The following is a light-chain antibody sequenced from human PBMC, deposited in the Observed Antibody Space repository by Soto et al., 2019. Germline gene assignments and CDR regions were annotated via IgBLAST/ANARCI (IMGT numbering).Light chain of an antibody. J-gene: IGKJ1*01. CDR3: QQYYSYEWT. V-gene: IGKV1-8*01. Sequence: AIRMTQSPSSLSASTGDRVTITCRASQGISSYLAWYQQKPGKAPKLLIYAASTLQSGVPSRFSGSGSGTDFTLTISCLQSEDFATYYCQQYYSYEWTFGQGTKVDIK. CDR2: AAS. CDR1: QGISSY.